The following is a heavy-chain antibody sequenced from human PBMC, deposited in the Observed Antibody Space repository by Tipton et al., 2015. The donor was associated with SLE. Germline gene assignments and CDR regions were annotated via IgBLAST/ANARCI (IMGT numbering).Heavy chain of an antibody. CDR3: ARGGEQLVYYFDY. Sequence: TLSLTCAVYGGSFSGYYWSWIRQPPGKGLEWIGYNYYSGSTNYNPSLKSRVTISVDTSKNQFSLKLSSVTAADTAVYYCARGGEQLVYYFDYWGQGTLVTVSS. J-gene: IGHJ4*02. V-gene: IGHV4-59*01. D-gene: IGHD6-13*01. CDR1: GGSFSGYY. CDR2: NYYSGST.